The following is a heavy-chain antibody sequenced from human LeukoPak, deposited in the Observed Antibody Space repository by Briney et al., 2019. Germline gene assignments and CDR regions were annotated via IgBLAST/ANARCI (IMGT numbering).Heavy chain of an antibody. Sequence: ASVKVSCKASGYTFTSYDINWVRQATGQGLEWMGWMNPNSGNTGYTQKFQGRLTMTRNTSISTAYMELSSLRSEDTAVYYCARSLGAIFGVVIIGMDVWGQGTTVTVSS. V-gene: IGHV1-8*01. D-gene: IGHD3-3*01. CDR3: ARSLGAIFGVVIIGMDV. CDR1: GYTFTSYD. CDR2: MNPNSGNT. J-gene: IGHJ6*02.